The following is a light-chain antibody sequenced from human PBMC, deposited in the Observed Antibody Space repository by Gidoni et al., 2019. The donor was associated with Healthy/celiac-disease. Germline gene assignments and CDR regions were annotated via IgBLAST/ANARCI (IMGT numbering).Light chain of an antibody. CDR2: AAS. J-gene: IGKJ2*01. CDR1: QSISSY. V-gene: IGKV1D-8*01. CDR3: QQYYSFPYT. Sequence: SPSLLSASTGDRVTISCRMSQSISSYLAWYQQKPGKAPELLIYAASTLQSGVPSRFSGSGSGTDFTLTISCLQSEDFATYYCQQYYSFPYTFGQGTKLEIK.